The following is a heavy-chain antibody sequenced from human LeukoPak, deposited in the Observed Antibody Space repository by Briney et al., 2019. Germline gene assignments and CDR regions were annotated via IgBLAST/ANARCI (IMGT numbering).Heavy chain of an antibody. CDR3: ARVPYYYDSSGYYSVWFDP. CDR1: GGSISSYY. CDR2: IYYSGST. Sequence: SETLSLTCTVSGGSISSYYWSWIRQPPGKGLEWIGYIYYSGSTNYNPSLKSRVTISVDTSKNQFSLKLSSVTAADTAVYYCARVPYYYDSSGYYSVWFDPWGQGTLVTVSS. J-gene: IGHJ5*02. D-gene: IGHD3-22*01. V-gene: IGHV4-59*01.